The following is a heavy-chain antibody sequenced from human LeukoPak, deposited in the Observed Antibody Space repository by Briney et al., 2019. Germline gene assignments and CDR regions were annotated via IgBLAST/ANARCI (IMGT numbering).Heavy chain of an antibody. CDR3: ARGGIPDY. V-gene: IGHV4-61*02. D-gene: IGHD2-21*01. Sequence: SQTLFLTCTVSGGSISRGSYFWRWIRQPAGKGLEWIGRFYTSGTPNYNPSLKSRVTISVDTSRNQFSLKLSSVTAADTAVYYCARGGIPDYWVQGILVTVSS. J-gene: IGHJ4*02. CDR2: FYTSGTP. CDR1: GGSISRGSYF.